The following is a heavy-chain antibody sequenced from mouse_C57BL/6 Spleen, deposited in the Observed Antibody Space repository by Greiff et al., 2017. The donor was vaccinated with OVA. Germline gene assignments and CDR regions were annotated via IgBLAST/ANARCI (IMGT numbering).Heavy chain of an antibody. CDR3: ARDRDYGSSYGSWFAY. CDR1: GYSITSGYY. CDR2: ISYDGSN. J-gene: IGHJ3*01. D-gene: IGHD1-1*01. Sequence: ESGPGLVKPSQSLSLTCSVTGYSITSGYYWNWIRQFPGNKLEWMGYISYDGSNNYNPSLKNRISITRDTSKNQFFLKLNSVTTEDTATYYCARDRDYGSSYGSWFAYWRQGTLVTVSA. V-gene: IGHV3-6*01.